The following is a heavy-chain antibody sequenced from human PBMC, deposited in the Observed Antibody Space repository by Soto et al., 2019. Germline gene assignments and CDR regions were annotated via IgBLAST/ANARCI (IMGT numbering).Heavy chain of an antibody. J-gene: IGHJ5*02. CDR3: ARDSYSSSWYDWFDP. V-gene: IGHV1-18*01. Sequence: ASVKVSCKASGYTFTSYGISWVRQAPGQGLEWMGWISAYNGNTNYAQKLQGRVTMTTDTSTSTAYMELRSLRSDDTAVYYCARDSYSSSWYDWFDPWGQGPLVTVSP. CDR2: ISAYNGNT. D-gene: IGHD6-13*01. CDR1: GYTFTSYG.